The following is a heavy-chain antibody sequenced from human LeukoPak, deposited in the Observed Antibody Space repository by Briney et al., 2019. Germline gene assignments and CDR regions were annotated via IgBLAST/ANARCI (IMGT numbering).Heavy chain of an antibody. J-gene: IGHJ4*02. CDR2: ISNDGSNK. V-gene: IGHV3-30*18. D-gene: IGHD5-12*01. Sequence: GGSLRLSCAASGFTFSSYGMQWFRQAPDKGLEWVAAISNDGSNKYYADSVKGRFTMSRDNSKNTLYLRMNSLRAEDTAVYYCAKVDIVATIDAGRLVDYWGQGTLVTVSS. CDR1: GFTFSSYG. CDR3: AKVDIVATIDAGRLVDY.